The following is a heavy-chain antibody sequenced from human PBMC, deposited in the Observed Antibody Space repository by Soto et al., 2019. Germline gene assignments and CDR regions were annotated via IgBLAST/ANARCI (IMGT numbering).Heavy chain of an antibody. CDR3: ATLTSYDSSGYYFVARYFDY. CDR1: GYTLTELS. Sequence: ASVKVSCKVSGYTLTELSMHWVRQAPGKGLEWMGGFDPEDGETIYAQKFQGRVTMTEDTSTDTAYMELSSLRSEDTAVYYCATLTSYDSSGYYFVARYFDYWGQGTLVTVSS. CDR2: FDPEDGET. D-gene: IGHD3-22*01. V-gene: IGHV1-24*01. J-gene: IGHJ4*02.